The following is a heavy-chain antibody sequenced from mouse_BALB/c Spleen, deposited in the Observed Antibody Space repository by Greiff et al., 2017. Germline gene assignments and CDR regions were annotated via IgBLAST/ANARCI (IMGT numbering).Heavy chain of an antibody. CDR2: ISYSGST. Sequence: EVQLQQSGPSLVKPSQTLSLTCSVTGDSITSCYWNWIRKFPGNKLEYMGYISYSGSTYYNPSLKSRISITRDTSKNQYYLQLNSVTTEDTATYYCAIGDYGYPFAYWGQGTLVTVSA. J-gene: IGHJ3*01. CDR3: AIGDYGYPFAY. V-gene: IGHV3-8*02. D-gene: IGHD1-2*01. CDR1: GDSITSCY.